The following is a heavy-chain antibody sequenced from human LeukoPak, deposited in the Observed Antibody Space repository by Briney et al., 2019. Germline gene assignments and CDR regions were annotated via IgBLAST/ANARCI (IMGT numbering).Heavy chain of an antibody. CDR2: IYYSGST. Sequence: PSETLSLTCTVSGGSISSSSYYWGWIRQPPGKGLEWIGSIYYSGSTYYNPSLKSRVTISVDTSKNQFSLKLSSVTAADTAVYYCARDEPNDSSGLDPWGQGTLVTVSS. J-gene: IGHJ5*02. CDR3: ARDEPNDSSGLDP. D-gene: IGHD3-22*01. V-gene: IGHV4-39*07. CDR1: GGSISSSSYY.